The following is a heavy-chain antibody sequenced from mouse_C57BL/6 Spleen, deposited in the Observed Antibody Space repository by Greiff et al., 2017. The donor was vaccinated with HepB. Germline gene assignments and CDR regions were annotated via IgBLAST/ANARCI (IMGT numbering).Heavy chain of an antibody. V-gene: IGHV1-52*01. CDR3: ARSRQLRLSYAMDY. D-gene: IGHD3-2*02. CDR2: IDPSDSET. Sequence: VQLQQPGAELVRPGSSVKLSCKASGYTFTSYWMHWVKQRPIQGLEWIGNIDPSDSETHYNQKFKDKATLTVDKSSSTAYMQLSSLTSEDSAVYYCARSRQLRLSYAMDYWGQGTSVTVSS. CDR1: GYTFTSYW. J-gene: IGHJ4*01.